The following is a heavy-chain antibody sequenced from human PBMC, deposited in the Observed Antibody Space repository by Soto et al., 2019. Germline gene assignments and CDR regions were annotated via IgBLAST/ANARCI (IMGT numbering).Heavy chain of an antibody. Sequence: QVQLVQSGAEVQKPGASVKVSCKASGYTFTSYVMHWVRQAPGQRLEWMGWINTGNGNTKYSQKFQGRVTITRDTSASTAYMEVSSLRSEDTAVYYCARARVDYGSSWYGGYWGQGTLVTVSS. D-gene: IGHD6-13*01. J-gene: IGHJ4*02. CDR3: ARARVDYGSSWYGGY. CDR2: INTGNGNT. CDR1: GYTFTSYV. V-gene: IGHV1-3*04.